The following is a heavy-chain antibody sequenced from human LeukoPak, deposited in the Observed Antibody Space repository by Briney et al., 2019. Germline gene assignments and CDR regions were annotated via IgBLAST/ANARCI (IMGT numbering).Heavy chain of an antibody. CDR1: GFTFSSYW. J-gene: IGHJ6*03. CDR3: ARTLARRDYVWGSYRQTPYYYYMDV. V-gene: IGHV4-34*01. Sequence: PGGSLRLSCAASGFTFSSYWMSWVRQPPGKGLEWIGEINHSGSTNYNPSLKSRVTISVDTSKNQFSLKLSSVTAADTAVYYCARTLARRDYVWGSYRQTPYYYYMDVWGKGTTVTVSS. D-gene: IGHD3-16*02. CDR2: INHSGST.